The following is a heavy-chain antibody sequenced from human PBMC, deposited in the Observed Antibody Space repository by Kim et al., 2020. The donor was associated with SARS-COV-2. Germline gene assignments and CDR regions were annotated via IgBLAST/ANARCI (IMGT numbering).Heavy chain of an antibody. J-gene: IGHJ4*02. Sequence: YNDYELTVKSRMTINPDTSKNQFSLQLNSVTPEDTAVYYCARGGSYCDYWGQGTLVTVSS. CDR2: YN. CDR3: ARGGSYCDY. D-gene: IGHD3-10*01. V-gene: IGHV6-1*01.